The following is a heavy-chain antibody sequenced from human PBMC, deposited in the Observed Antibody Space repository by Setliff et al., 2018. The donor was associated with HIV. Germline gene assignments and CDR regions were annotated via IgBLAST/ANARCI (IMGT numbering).Heavy chain of an antibody. V-gene: IGHV1-46*01. Sequence: ASVKVSCKASGYTFTGYYMHWVRQAPGQGLEWLGIIDPNGGATNNAQKFQGRVAMTRDTSTSTVYMELSSLRSEDTAVYYCARHGGAPYDWFDPWGQGTLVTVSS. D-gene: IGHD3-16*01. J-gene: IGHJ5*02. CDR3: ARHGGAPYDWFDP. CDR1: GYTFTGYY. CDR2: IDPNGGAT.